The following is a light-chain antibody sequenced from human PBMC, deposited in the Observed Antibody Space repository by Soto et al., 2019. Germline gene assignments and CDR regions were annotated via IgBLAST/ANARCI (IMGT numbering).Light chain of an antibody. CDR1: QSISNW. Sequence: DIQMTQSPSTLSASVGDRVTITCRASQSISNWLAWYQQKPGKAPKLLIYDASGLESGVPSRFSGSGSGTEFTLTISSLQPGDFVTYYCQQYKSYWTFGQGTKVEIK. J-gene: IGKJ1*01. CDR3: QQYKSYWT. V-gene: IGKV1-5*01. CDR2: DAS.